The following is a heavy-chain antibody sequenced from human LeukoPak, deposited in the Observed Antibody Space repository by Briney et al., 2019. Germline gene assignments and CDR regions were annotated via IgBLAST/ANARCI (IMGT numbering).Heavy chain of an antibody. V-gene: IGHV4-34*01. CDR1: GGSFSGYY. CDR3: ARELRIAAAGPAYYFDY. J-gene: IGHJ4*02. D-gene: IGHD6-13*01. Sequence: PSETLSLTCAVYGGSFSGYYWSWIRQPPGKGLEWIGEINHSGSTNYNPSLKSRVTMSVDTSKNQFSLKLSSVTAADTAVYYCARELRIAAAGPAYYFDYWGQGTLVTVSS. CDR2: INHSGST.